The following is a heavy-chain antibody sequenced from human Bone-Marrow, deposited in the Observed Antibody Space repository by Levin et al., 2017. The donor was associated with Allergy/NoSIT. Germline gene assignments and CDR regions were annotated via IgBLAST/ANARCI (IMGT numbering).Heavy chain of an antibody. J-gene: IGHJ6*03. CDR1: GGSFSGYY. CDR3: ARGLGIGKYYYYYYYMDV. CDR2: INHSGST. Sequence: SQTLSLTCAVYGGSFSGYYWSWIRQPPGKGLEWIGEINHSGSTNYNPSLKSRVTISVDTSKNQFSLKLSSVTAADTAVYYCARGLGIGKYYYYYYYMDVWGKGTTVTVSS. D-gene: IGHD7-27*01. V-gene: IGHV4-34*01.